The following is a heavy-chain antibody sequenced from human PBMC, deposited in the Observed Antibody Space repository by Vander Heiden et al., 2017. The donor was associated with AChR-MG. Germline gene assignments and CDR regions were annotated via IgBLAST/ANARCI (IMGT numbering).Heavy chain of an antibody. CDR1: GFTFGDYA. J-gene: IGHJ6*03. D-gene: IGHD3-3*01. Sequence: EVQLVESGGGLVKPGRSLRLSCTASGFTFGDYAMSWFRQAPGKGLEWVGFIRSKAYGGTTEYAASVKGRFTISRDDSKSIAYLQMNSLKTEDTAVYYCTRRVEVKTYYDFWSGYYAGYYYYYMDVWGKGTTVTVSS. CDR2: IRSKAYGGTT. V-gene: IGHV3-49*05. CDR3: TRRVEVKTYYDFWSGYYAGYYYYYMDV.